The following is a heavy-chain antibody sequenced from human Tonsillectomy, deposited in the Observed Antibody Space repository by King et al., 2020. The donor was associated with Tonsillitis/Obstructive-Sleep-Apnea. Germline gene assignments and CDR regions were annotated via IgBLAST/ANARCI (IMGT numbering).Heavy chain of an antibody. CDR3: AHSVPWEHPPWVAFDI. D-gene: IGHD1-26*01. Sequence: TLKESGPTLVKPTQTLTLTCTFSGFSLSTSGVGVGWIRQPPGKALEWLALIYWDDDKRYSPSLKSRLTITKDTSKNQVVLTMTNMDPVDTATYYCAHSVPWEHPPWVAFDIWGQGTMVTVSS. J-gene: IGHJ3*02. V-gene: IGHV2-5*02. CDR2: IYWDDDK. CDR1: GFSLSTSGVG.